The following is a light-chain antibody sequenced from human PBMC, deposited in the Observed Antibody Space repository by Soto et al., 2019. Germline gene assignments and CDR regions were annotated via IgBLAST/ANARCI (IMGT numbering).Light chain of an antibody. CDR1: SSNIGSNY. J-gene: IGLJ2*01. CDR2: RNN. V-gene: IGLV1-47*03. CDR3: AAWDDSLSGVV. Sequence: QSVLTQPSSASGTPGQRVTISCSGSSSNIGSNYVYWYQQLPGTAPKLLIYRNNQRPSGVPDRFSGSKSGTSASLAISGLWSEDEADYYCAAWDDSLSGVVFGGGTQLTVL.